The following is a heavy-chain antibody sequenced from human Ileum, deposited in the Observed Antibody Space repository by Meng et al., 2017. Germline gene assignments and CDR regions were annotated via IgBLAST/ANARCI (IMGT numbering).Heavy chain of an antibody. CDR1: GGSVSSDGFQ. CDR2: AST. Sequence: QVRLQGSVPGLVRPAETLSLICTVSGGSVSSDGFQWGWVRQPPGKGLEWIGYASTNYNPSLKSRVTISLDTSKNQFSLELSSVTAADTAVYYCARDHWGSLDYWGQGILVTVSS. V-gene: IGHV4-61*08. D-gene: IGHD7-27*01. CDR3: ARDHWGSLDY. J-gene: IGHJ4*02.